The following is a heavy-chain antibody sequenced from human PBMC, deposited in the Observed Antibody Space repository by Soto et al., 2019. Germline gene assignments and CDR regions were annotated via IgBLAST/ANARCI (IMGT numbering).Heavy chain of an antibody. CDR3: ARGRKSDFDY. CDR2: TYYASKWNN. V-gene: IGHV6-1*01. J-gene: IGHJ4*02. CDR1: GDSVSSNGVA. Sequence: QVQLQQSGPGLMKPSQTLSLTCAISGDSVSSNGVAWNWIRQSPSRGLEWLGRTYYASKWNNNYSTSVKSRITINPDTSKNQFSLQLHFVTPEDTAVYYCARGRKSDFDYWGQGTLVTVSS.